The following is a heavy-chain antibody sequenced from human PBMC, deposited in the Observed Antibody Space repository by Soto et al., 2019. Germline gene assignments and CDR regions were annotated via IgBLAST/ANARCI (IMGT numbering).Heavy chain of an antibody. J-gene: IGHJ5*02. V-gene: IGHV1-2*02. CDR3: ASPHYDILTGYQDWFDP. D-gene: IGHD3-9*01. CDR1: GYTFTGYY. Sequence: QVQLVQSGAEVKKPGASVKVSCKASGYTFTGYYMHWVRQAPGQGLEWMGWINPNSGGTNYAQKFQCRVTMTRDTSISTSYMELSRLRSDDTAVYYCASPHYDILTGYQDWFDPWGQGTLVTVSS. CDR2: INPNSGGT.